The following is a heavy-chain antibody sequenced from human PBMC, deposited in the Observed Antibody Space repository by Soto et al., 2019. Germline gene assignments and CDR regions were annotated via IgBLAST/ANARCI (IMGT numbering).Heavy chain of an antibody. CDR3: AREKRYSSSWYNWFDP. CDR2: INAGNGNT. D-gene: IGHD6-13*01. CDR1: GYPLTSYA. Sequence: GXSVKGSCKASGYPLTSYAIGWGRQAPGQRLEWMGWINAGNGNTKYSQKFQCRVTITRDTSASTAYMELSSLRSEDTAVYYCAREKRYSSSWYNWFDPWGRGTLVTVSS. J-gene: IGHJ5*02. V-gene: IGHV1-3*01.